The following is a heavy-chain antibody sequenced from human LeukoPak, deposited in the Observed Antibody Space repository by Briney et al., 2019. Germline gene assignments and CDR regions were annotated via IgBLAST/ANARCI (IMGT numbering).Heavy chain of an antibody. D-gene: IGHD3-10*01. CDR2: INPSGGST. V-gene: IGHV1-46*03. Sequence: GASVKVSCKASGYTFTSYYMHWVRQAPGQGLEWMGIINPSGGSTSYAQKFQGRVTMTRATSTSTVYMELSSLRSEDTAVYYCASGGCGEVLSPQGDYWGQGTLVTVSS. J-gene: IGHJ4*02. CDR1: GYTFTSYY. CDR3: ASGGCGEVLSPQGDY.